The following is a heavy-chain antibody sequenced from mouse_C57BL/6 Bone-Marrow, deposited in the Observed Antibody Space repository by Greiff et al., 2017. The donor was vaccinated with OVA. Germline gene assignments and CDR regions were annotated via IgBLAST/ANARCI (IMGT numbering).Heavy chain of an antibody. Sequence: EVNVVESGGGLVKPGGSLKLSCAASGFTFSSYAMSWVRQTPEKRLEWVATISDGGSYTYYPDNVKGRFTISRDNAKNNLYLQMSHLKSEDTAMYYCAREAALWYFDVWGTGTTVTVSS. CDR2: ISDGGSYT. J-gene: IGHJ1*03. V-gene: IGHV5-4*01. CDR3: AREAALWYFDV. CDR1: GFTFSSYA.